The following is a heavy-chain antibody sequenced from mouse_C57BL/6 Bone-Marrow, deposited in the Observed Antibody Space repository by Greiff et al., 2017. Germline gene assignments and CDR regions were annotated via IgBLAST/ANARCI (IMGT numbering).Heavy chain of an antibody. D-gene: IGHD1-1*01. CDR2: ISDGGSYT. CDR1: GFTFSSYA. V-gene: IGHV5-4*03. CDR3: ASTVVATGAMDY. J-gene: IGHJ4*01. Sequence: EVKLMESGGGLVKPGGSLKLSCAASGFTFSSYAMSWVRQTPEKRLEWVATISDGGSYTYYPDNVKGRFTISRDNAKNNLYLQMSHLKSEDTAMYYCASTVVATGAMDYGGQGTSGTVSS.